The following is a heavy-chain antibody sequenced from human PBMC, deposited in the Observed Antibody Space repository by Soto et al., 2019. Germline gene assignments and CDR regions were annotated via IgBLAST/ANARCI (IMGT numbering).Heavy chain of an antibody. Sequence: PGGSLRLSCAASGINFNDYSMNWVRQAPGKGLEWVSSISSSSSYIYYADSVKGRFTISRDNAKNSLYLQMNSLRAEDTAVYYCARDTHLDYWGQGTLVTVSS. J-gene: IGHJ4*02. CDR1: GINFNDYS. V-gene: IGHV3-21*01. CDR3: ARDTHLDY. CDR2: ISSSSSYI.